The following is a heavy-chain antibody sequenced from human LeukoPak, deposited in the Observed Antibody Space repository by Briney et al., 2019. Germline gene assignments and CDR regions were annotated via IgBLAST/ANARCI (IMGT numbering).Heavy chain of an antibody. CDR1: GASISNYY. Sequence: PSETLSLTCTVSGASISNYYWTWIRQPAGKGLEWIGRVSSSGSTDYTPSLKSRVTVSVDTSKNHFSLKLGSVTAADTAVYYCAREVGWLHPQGAFDIWGQGTMVTVSS. V-gene: IGHV4-4*07. J-gene: IGHJ3*02. D-gene: IGHD5-12*01. CDR2: VSSSGST. CDR3: AREVGWLHPQGAFDI.